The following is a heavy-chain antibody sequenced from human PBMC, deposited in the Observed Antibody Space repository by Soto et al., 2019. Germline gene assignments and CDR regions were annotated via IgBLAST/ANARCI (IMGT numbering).Heavy chain of an antibody. V-gene: IGHV3-23*01. CDR1: GFTFSSYA. CDR2: ISGSGGST. J-gene: IGHJ4*02. Sequence: EVQLLESGGGLVQPGGSLRLSCAASGFTFSSYAMSWVRQAPGKGLEWVSAISGSGGSTYYADSVRGRFTISRDNSKNTLYLQMNSLSAEDTAVYYCAKFPQYSSGSYFDYWGQGTLVTVSS. CDR3: AKFPQYSSGSYFDY. D-gene: IGHD6-19*01.